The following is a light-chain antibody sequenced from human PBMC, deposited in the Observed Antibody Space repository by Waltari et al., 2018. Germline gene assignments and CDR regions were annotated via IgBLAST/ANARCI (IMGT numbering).Light chain of an antibody. Sequence: QSVLTQSPSASRTSEQRVTLSCSVCVSNIGRDIFNWSRHIPGTAPDLLIYNNNQRPSGVPDRFSGSKSGTSASLAISGLQSEDEADYYCAAWDSRLNGVVFGGGTKLTVL. CDR3: AAWDSRLNGVV. J-gene: IGLJ2*01. CDR1: VSNIGRDI. CDR2: NNN. V-gene: IGLV1-44*01.